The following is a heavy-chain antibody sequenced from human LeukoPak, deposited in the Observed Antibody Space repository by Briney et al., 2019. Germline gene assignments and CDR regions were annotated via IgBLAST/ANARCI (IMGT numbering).Heavy chain of an antibody. Sequence: GGSLRLSCVASGFTFTKYAMTWVRQAPGEGLEWVSTISGTGAFTFYADSVKGRFTISRDNSKNTLYLQMNSLRADDTAMYYCAGAPTGTSRFDYWGQGTLVTVSS. CDR2: ISGTGAFT. CDR3: AGAPTGTSRFDY. J-gene: IGHJ4*02. V-gene: IGHV3-23*01. D-gene: IGHD3-10*01. CDR1: GFTFTKYA.